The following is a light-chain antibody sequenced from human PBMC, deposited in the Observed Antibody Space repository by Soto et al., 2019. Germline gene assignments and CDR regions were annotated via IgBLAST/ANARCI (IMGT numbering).Light chain of an antibody. CDR2: DTS. V-gene: IGKV3-15*01. J-gene: IGKJ4*01. CDR3: QPYNNWPLT. Sequence: EVVVRQSPSTLSVSPLEDATLSCRASQGIGDTLAWYQHKPGQTPRLLIYDTSTRATGVPTRFSGSRSGAEFTLTINSLQSEDFAVYYCQPYNNWPLTFGGGTKVDIK. CDR1: QGIGDT.